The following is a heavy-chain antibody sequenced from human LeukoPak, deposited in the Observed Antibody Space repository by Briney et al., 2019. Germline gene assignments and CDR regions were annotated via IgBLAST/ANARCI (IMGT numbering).Heavy chain of an antibody. D-gene: IGHD2-21*01. Sequence: PGGSLRPSCAASGFTFSSYGMHWVRQAPGKGLEWVAVISYDGSNKYYADSVKGRFTISRDNSKNTLYLQMNTLRAEDTAVYFCAKSPVSSCGGSFCYPFDYWGQGNLVTVSS. J-gene: IGHJ4*02. CDR1: GFTFSSYG. V-gene: IGHV3-30*18. CDR2: ISYDGSNK. CDR3: AKSPVSSCGGSFCYPFDY.